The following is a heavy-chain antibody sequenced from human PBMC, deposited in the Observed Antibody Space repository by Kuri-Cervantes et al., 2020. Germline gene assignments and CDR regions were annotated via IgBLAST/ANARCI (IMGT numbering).Heavy chain of an antibody. D-gene: IGHD3-10*01. Sequence: GESLKISCAASGFTFDDYAMHWVRQAPGKGLEWVSLISWDGGSTYYADSVKGRFTISRDNAKNTLYLQMNSLRAEDTAVYYCATVGGLWGQGTLVTVSS. J-gene: IGHJ4*02. CDR2: ISWDGGST. CDR3: ATVGGL. V-gene: IGHV3-43D*04. CDR1: GFTFDDYA.